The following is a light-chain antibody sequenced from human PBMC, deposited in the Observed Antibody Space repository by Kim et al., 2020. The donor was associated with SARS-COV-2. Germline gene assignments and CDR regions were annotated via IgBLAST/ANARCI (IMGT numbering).Light chain of an antibody. V-gene: IGLV1-44*01. Sequence: GQRVTISCSGGTSNVGRNPVTWYQQLPGSAPKLLIDVRDQRPSGVSDRFSASKSGTSASLAISGLQSEDEGTYHCATWDDTLSGPVFGGGTQLTVL. CDR2: VRD. CDR1: TSNVGRNP. CDR3: ATWDDTLSGPV. J-gene: IGLJ3*02.